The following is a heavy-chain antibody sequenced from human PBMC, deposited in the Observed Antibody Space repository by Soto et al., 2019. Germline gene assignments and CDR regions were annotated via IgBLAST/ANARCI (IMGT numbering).Heavy chain of an antibody. Sequence: SVKVSCKASGGTFSSYAISWVRQAPGQGLEWMGGIIPIFGTANYAQKFQGRVTITADESTSTAYMELSSLRSEDTAVYYCARVGMAAAVPYYFDYWGQGTLVTVSS. CDR2: IIPIFGTA. CDR3: ARVGMAAAVPYYFDY. CDR1: GGTFSSYA. J-gene: IGHJ4*02. V-gene: IGHV1-69*13. D-gene: IGHD6-13*01.